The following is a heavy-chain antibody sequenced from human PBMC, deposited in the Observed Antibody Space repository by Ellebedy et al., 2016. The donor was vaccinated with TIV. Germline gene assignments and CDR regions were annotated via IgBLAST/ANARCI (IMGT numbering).Heavy chain of an antibody. CDR1: GFTFDDFA. D-gene: IGHD3-10*01. J-gene: IGHJ1*01. CDR2: ISWDSNYL. V-gene: IGHV3-9*01. CDR3: AKDQYGSGSYQAIQH. Sequence: GGSLRLSCSASGFTFDDFAMHWVRQAPGKGPEWVSGISWDSNYLGYADSVKGRFTISRENAKKSLYLQMNALRTEDTAVYYCAKDQYGSGSYQAIQHWGQGTLVTVSS.